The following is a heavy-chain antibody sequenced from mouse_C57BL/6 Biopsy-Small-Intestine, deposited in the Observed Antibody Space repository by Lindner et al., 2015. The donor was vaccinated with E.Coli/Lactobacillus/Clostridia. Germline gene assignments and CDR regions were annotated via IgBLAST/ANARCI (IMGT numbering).Heavy chain of an antibody. D-gene: IGHD2-3*01. CDR3: ARIPDLRRWFGQSTDTSDYVFDL. CDR2: IGGNFGNA. CDR1: GYNFIEYG. J-gene: IGHJ3*02. Sequence: SVKVSCKTSGYNFIEYGITWVRQAPGQGLEWVGWIGGNFGNANYAERFQDRVTMTTDTSTSTAYMELRGLTRDDTAVYFCARIPDLRRWFGQSTDTSDYVFDLWGQGSAVTVSS. V-gene: IGHV1-84*02.